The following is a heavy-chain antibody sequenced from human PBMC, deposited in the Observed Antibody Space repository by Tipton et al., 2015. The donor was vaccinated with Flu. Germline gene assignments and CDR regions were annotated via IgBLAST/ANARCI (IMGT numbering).Heavy chain of an antibody. CDR3: AGDRFEVRGVIHYYYSYGMDV. D-gene: IGHD3-10*01. CDR1: GFTFSSYW. V-gene: IGHV3-7*01. J-gene: IGHJ6*02. Sequence: SLRLSCAASGFTFSSYWMSWVRQAPGKGLEWVANIKQDGSEKYYVDSVKGRFTISRDNAKNSLYLQMNSLRAEDTAVYYCAGDRFEVRGVIHYYYSYGMDVWGQGTTVPVSS. CDR2: IKQDGSEK.